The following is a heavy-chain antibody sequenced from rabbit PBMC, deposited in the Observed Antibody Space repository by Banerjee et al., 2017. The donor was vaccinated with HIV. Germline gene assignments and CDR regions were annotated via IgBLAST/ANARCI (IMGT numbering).Heavy chain of an antibody. V-gene: IGHV1S45*01. CDR2: INTSSGNT. D-gene: IGHD5-1*01. Sequence: QEQLEESGGDLVKPEGSLTLTCTASGFSFSNRYVMCWVRQAPGKGLEWIACINTSSGNTVYATWAKGRFTISRTSSTTVALQMTSLTAADTATYFCARNPTAYGSPAFNLWGQGTLVTVS. CDR3: ARNPTAYGSPAFNL. J-gene: IGHJ4*01. CDR1: GFSFSNRYV.